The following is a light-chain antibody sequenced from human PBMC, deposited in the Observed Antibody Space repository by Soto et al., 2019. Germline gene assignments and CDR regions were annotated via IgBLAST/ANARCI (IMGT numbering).Light chain of an antibody. CDR2: GAS. CDR3: HQYGISPPVT. Sequence: EIVMTQSPATLSVSTGERATLSCRASQSVSGTLAWYQQKPGQAPRLLIYGASSRATGIPDRFSGSGSGTDFTLTISRLEPEDFAMYYCHQYGISPPVTFGQGTRLEIK. V-gene: IGKV3-20*01. J-gene: IGKJ5*01. CDR1: QSVSGT.